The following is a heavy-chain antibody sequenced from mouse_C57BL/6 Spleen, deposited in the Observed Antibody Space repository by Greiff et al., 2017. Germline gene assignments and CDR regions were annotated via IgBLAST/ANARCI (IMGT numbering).Heavy chain of an antibody. CDR1: GYTFTSYW. D-gene: IGHD1-1*01. Sequence: KESCKASGYTFTSYWMHWVKQRPGRGLEWIGRIDPNSGGTKYNEKFKSKATLTVDKPSSTAYMQLSGLTSEDSAVYYCARDYYYGSSGGWFAYWGQGTLVTVSA. CDR2: IDPNSGGT. V-gene: IGHV1-72*01. CDR3: ARDYYYGSSGGWFAY. J-gene: IGHJ3*01.